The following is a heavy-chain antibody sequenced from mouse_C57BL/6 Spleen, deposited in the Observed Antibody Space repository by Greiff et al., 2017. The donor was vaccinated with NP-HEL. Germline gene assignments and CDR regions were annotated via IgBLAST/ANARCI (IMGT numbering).Heavy chain of an antibody. D-gene: IGHD1-1*01. J-gene: IGHJ2*01. Sequence: EVQLQQSGPVLVKPGASVKMSCKASGYTFTDYYMNWVKQSHGKSLEWIGVINPYNGGTSYNQKFKGKATLTVDKSSSTAYMELNSLTSEDSAVYYCASLNTTVVASFDYWGQGTTLTVSS. CDR2: INPYNGGT. V-gene: IGHV1-19*01. CDR1: GYTFTDYY. CDR3: ASLNTTVVASFDY.